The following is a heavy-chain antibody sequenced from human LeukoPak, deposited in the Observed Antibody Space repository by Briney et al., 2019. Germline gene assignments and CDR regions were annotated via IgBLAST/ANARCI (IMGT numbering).Heavy chain of an antibody. D-gene: IGHD6-6*01. J-gene: IGHJ4*02. V-gene: IGHV3-7*01. CDR3: ASGQQLGY. CDR2: IKQDGSEK. Sequence: RGSLRLSCAASGFTFSNYWMSWVREAPGKGLEWVANIKQDGSEKYYADSVKGRFTISRDNAKNSLYLQMNSLRAEDTAVYYCASGQQLGYWGQGTLVTVSS. CDR1: GFTFSNYW.